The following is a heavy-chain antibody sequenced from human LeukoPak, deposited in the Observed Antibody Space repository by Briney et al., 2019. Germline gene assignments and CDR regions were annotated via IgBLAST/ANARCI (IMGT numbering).Heavy chain of an antibody. D-gene: IGHD3-3*01. CDR1: GYTFTSYG. Sequence: ASVKVSCKASGYTFTSYGISWVRQAPGQGLEWMGWISAYNGNTNYAQKLQGRVTMTTDTSTSTAYMELRSLRSEDTAVYYCARGRRTHYDFWSGYYILQNWFDPWGQGTLVTVSS. V-gene: IGHV1-18*01. J-gene: IGHJ5*02. CDR3: ARGRRTHYDFWSGYYILQNWFDP. CDR2: ISAYNGNT.